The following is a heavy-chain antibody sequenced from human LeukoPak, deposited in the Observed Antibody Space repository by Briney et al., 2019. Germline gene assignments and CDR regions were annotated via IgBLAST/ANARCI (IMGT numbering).Heavy chain of an antibody. CDR1: GLTFSSYW. V-gene: IGHV3-74*01. Sequence: GRSLRLSCAASGLTFSSYWMHWVRQAPGKGLVWVSRITSDGSDTSYADSVKARFLISRDNGKTTLYLQMNILRAEDTAVYYCARGGHQRGGPFDYWGQGTLVTVSS. CDR3: ARGGHQRGGPFDY. J-gene: IGHJ4*02. CDR2: ITSDGSDT. D-gene: IGHD2-15*01.